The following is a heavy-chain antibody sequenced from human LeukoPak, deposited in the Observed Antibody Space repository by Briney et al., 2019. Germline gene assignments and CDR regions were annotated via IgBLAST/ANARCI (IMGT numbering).Heavy chain of an antibody. V-gene: IGHV3-23*01. J-gene: IGHJ5*02. CDR1: GFTFNTYV. CDR3: ARDLGQYYDTSDNWFDP. D-gene: IGHD3-22*01. CDR2: ISGSGDST. Sequence: GETLRLSCAASGFTFNTYVMNWVRQAPGKGLEWVSSISGSGDSTFYADSVKGRFTISRDNSKNTLSLQMNSLRAEDTAVYYCARDLGQYYDTSDNWFDPWGQGTLVTVSS.